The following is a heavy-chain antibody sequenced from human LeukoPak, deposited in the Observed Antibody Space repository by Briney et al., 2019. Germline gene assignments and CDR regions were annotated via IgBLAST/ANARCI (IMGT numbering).Heavy chain of an antibody. CDR3: ARRDYDFWSGYYILSGFDP. CDR1: GGSFSGYY. Sequence: SETLSLTCAVYGGSFSGYYWSWIRQPPGKGLEWIGEINHSGSTNYNPSLKSRVTISVDTSKNQFSLKLSSVTAADTAVYYCARRDYDFWSGYYILSGFDPWGQGTLVTVSS. V-gene: IGHV4-34*01. J-gene: IGHJ5*02. D-gene: IGHD3-3*01. CDR2: INHSGST.